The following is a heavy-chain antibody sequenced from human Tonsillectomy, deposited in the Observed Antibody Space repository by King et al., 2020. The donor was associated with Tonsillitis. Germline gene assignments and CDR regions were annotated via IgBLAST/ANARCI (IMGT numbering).Heavy chain of an antibody. Sequence: VQLVESGGSLVQPGGSLRLSCAASGFTFSSYWMSWVRQAPGKGLEWVANIKEDGSDKYHVDSVKGRFTISRDNAKNSLYLEMNSLRAEDTAVYYCARDWSSYSCKDYWGQGTLVTVSS. J-gene: IGHJ4*02. CDR3: ARDWSSYSCKDY. CDR2: IKEDGSDK. V-gene: IGHV3-7*03. CDR1: GFTFSSYW. D-gene: IGHD5-18*01.